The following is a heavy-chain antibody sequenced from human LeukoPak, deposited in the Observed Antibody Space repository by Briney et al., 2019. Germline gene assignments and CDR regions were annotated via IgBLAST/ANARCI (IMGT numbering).Heavy chain of an antibody. CDR1: GLTFSSYE. V-gene: IGHV3-48*03. Sequence: SGGSLRLSCAASGLTFSSYEMNWVRQAPGKGLEWVSYISSSGSTIYYADSVKGRFTISRDNAKNSLYLQMNSLRAEDTAVYYCAREAPETTVSSNVFDYWGQGTLVTVSS. CDR2: ISSSGSTI. J-gene: IGHJ4*02. D-gene: IGHD4-11*01. CDR3: AREAPETTVSSNVFDY.